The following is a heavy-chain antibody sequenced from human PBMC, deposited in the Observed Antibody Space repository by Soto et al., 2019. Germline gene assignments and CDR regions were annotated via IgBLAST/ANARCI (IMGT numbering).Heavy chain of an antibody. Sequence: ASVKVSCKASGYTFTSYAMHWVRQAPGQRLEWMGWINAGNGNTKYSQKFQGRVTITRDTSASTAYMELSSLRSEDTAVYYCAREGVDIVATYLRPFDYWGQGTLVTVSS. CDR1: GYTFTSYA. V-gene: IGHV1-3*01. D-gene: IGHD5-12*01. CDR3: AREGVDIVATYLRPFDY. CDR2: INAGNGNT. J-gene: IGHJ4*02.